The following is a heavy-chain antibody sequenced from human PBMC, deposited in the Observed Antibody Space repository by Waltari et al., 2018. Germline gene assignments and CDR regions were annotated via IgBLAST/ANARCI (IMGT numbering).Heavy chain of an antibody. Sequence: QLQLQESGPGLVKPSETLSLTCTVSGGSLSSSSYYWGWIRQPPGKGLEWIGSIYYSGSTYYNPSLKSRVTISVDTSKNQFSLKLSSVTAADTAVYYCATITIFGVDTDYWGQGTLVTVSS. CDR1: GGSLSSSSYY. J-gene: IGHJ4*02. D-gene: IGHD3-3*01. CDR2: IYYSGST. V-gene: IGHV4-39*07. CDR3: ATITIFGVDTDY.